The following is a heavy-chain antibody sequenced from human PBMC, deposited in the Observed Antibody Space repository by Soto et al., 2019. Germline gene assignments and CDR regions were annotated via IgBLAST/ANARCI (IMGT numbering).Heavy chain of an antibody. CDR3: ARDLRGFSGYEPY. CDR2: INHSGST. J-gene: IGHJ4*02. V-gene: IGHV4-34*01. Sequence: QVQLQQWGAGLLKPSETLSLTCAVYGGSFSGYYWSWIRQPPGKGLEWIGEINHSGSTNYNPSLKRRVTISVDTSKNQFSLKLSSVTAADTAVYYCARDLRGFSGYEPYWGQGTLVTVSS. D-gene: IGHD5-12*01. CDR1: GGSFSGYY.